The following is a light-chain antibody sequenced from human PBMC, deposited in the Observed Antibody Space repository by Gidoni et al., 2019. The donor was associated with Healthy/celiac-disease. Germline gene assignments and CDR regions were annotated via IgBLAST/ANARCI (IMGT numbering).Light chain of an antibody. V-gene: IGKV2-30*01. CDR1: QSLVYSDGNTY. CDR3: MQGTLRST. CDR2: KVS. J-gene: IGKJ4*01. Sequence: DVVMTQSPLSLPVTLGQPASISCRSSQSLVYSDGNTYLNWFQQRPGQSPRRLIYKVSNRDSGVPDRFSGSGSGTDFTLKISRVEAEDVGVYYCMQGTLRSTFGGGTKVEIK.